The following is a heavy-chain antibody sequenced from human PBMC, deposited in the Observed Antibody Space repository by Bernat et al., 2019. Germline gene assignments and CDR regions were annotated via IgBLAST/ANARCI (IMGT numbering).Heavy chain of an antibody. CDR3: AKFRGQLIRNSYMNV. D-gene: IGHD2-21*01. J-gene: IGHJ6*03. CDR2: MTGGGTT. CDR1: GFTFGTFA. V-gene: IGHV3-23*04. Sequence: EVRLVESGGDLVQPGGSLRLSCAASGFTFGTFAMSWVRQAPGKGLEWVSAMTGGGTTYYADSVKGRVIISRDNSKNMLFMQMNRLTAEDTAVYYCAKFRGQLIRNSYMNVWGEGTTVTVS.